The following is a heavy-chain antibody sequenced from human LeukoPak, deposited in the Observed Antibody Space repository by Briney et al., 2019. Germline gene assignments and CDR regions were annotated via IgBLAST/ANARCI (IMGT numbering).Heavy chain of an antibody. CDR2: IYYSGST. CDR3: AGVYGDYVGPYFDY. Sequence: SETLSLTCTVSGGSISSSSYYWGWIRQPPGKGLEWIGSIYYSGSTYYNPSLKSRVTISVDTSKNQFSLKLSSVTAADTAVYYCAGVYGDYVGPYFDYWGQGTLVTVSS. J-gene: IGHJ4*02. CDR1: GGSISSSSYY. V-gene: IGHV4-39*01. D-gene: IGHD4-17*01.